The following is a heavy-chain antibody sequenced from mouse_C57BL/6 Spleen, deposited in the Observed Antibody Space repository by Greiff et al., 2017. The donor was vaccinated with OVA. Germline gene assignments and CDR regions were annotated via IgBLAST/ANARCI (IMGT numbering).Heavy chain of an antibody. Sequence: QVQLQQSGAELVKPGASVKLSCKAPGYTFTEYTIHWVKQRSGQGLAWIGWFYPGSGSIKYNEKFKDKDTLTADKSSSTVSMELSRLTSEATAVYFCARHEDDYSWFAYWGQGTLVTVSA. CDR3: ARHEDDYSWFAY. D-gene: IGHD2-4*01. CDR2: FYPGSGSI. J-gene: IGHJ3*01. CDR1: GYTFTEYT. V-gene: IGHV1-62-2*01.